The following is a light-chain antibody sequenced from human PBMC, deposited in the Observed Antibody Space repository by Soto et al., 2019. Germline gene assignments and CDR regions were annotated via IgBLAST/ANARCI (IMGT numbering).Light chain of an antibody. CDR1: SSDVGGYNY. CDR3: SSYTSSSTLV. V-gene: IGLV2-14*01. J-gene: IGLJ2*01. CDR2: EVS. Sequence: QSALTQPASLSGSPGQSITISCTGTSSDVGGYNYVSWYQHHPGKAPKVMIYEVSNRPSGISNRFSGSKAGNTASLTISGRQAEDEADYYCSSYTSSSTLVFGGGTKLTVL.